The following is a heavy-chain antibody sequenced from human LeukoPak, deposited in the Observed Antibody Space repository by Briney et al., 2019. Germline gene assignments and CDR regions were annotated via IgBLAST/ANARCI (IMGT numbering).Heavy chain of an antibody. J-gene: IGHJ4*02. V-gene: IGHV4-4*09. CDR3: ARHGRGIQLWLEY. Sequence: PSETLSLTCTVSGGSISSYYWSWIRQPPGKGLEWIGYIYTSGSTNYNPPLKSRVTISVDTSKNQFSLKLSSVTAADTAVYYCARHGRGIQLWLEYWGQGTLVTVSS. D-gene: IGHD5-18*01. CDR1: GGSISSYY. CDR2: IYTSGST.